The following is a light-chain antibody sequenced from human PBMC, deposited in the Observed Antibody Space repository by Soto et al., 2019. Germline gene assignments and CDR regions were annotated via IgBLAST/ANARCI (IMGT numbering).Light chain of an antibody. CDR2: SVS. V-gene: IGKV3-20*01. CDR3: RDHGSSLWT. J-gene: IGKJ1*01. CDR1: LSVSNDY. Sequence: QYQVGMSLSPGRGYTPFCAAKLSVSNDYVAWVQQKPGQTPRRLIYSVSSRATGIPDRFSGSGSGTDCTRTIVCVETEDFAMYFCRDHGSSLWTVGQVA.